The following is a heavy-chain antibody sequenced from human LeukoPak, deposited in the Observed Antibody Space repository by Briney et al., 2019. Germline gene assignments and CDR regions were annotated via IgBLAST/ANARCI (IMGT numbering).Heavy chain of an antibody. Sequence: ASVKVSCKVSGYTLTELSMHWVRQAPGKGLEWMGGFDPEDGETIYAQKFQGRVTMTEDTSTDTAYMELSSLRSEDTAVYYCATGWLHGVISYYYGMDVWGQGTTVTVSS. V-gene: IGHV1-24*01. CDR1: GYTLTELS. J-gene: IGHJ6*02. CDR2: FDPEDGET. D-gene: IGHD4-23*01. CDR3: ATGWLHGVISYYYGMDV.